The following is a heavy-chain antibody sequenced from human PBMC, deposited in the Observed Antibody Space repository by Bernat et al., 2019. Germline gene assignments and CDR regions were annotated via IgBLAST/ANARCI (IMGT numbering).Heavy chain of an antibody. Sequence: QVQLVDSEGGVVQPGRFLSLSCAPSGFTFRNYGMHWVRQAPGKGLEWVAVIWYDGSNKYYADSVKGRFTISRDNSKDTVYLQMNSLRAEDTAVYYCARLGSSWALDYWGQGTLVTVSS. CDR2: IWYDGSNK. CDR3: ARLGSSWALDY. V-gene: IGHV3-33*01. D-gene: IGHD6-13*01. J-gene: IGHJ4*02. CDR1: GFTFRNYG.